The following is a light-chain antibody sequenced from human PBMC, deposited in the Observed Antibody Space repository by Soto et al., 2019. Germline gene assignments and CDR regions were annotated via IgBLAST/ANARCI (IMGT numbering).Light chain of an antibody. J-gene: IGKJ3*01. CDR2: GAS. CDR1: QSVSSTY. CDR3: QQYGRSPFT. Sequence: ETVLTQSPGTLSLSPGERATLSCRASQSVSSTYLAWYQQKPGLSPRLLIYGASSRATGIPDRFSGSGSGTDFTLTITRLEPEDFAVYYCQQYGRSPFTFGPGTKVDIK. V-gene: IGKV3-20*01.